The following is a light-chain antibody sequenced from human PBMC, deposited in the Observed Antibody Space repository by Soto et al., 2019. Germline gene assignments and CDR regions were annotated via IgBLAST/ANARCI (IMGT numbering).Light chain of an antibody. CDR1: QTVNSDY. CDR3: HQFGYSPRT. CDR2: ATS. V-gene: IGKV3-20*01. J-gene: IGKJ1*01. Sequence: EIVLTQSPGTLSLSPGETATLSCRASQTVNSDYLAWFQQRPGQAPRLLILATSRRATDIPDRFSGGGSGEDFTIAIRIVEPEYFALYYWHQFGYSPRTFGQGTKVE.